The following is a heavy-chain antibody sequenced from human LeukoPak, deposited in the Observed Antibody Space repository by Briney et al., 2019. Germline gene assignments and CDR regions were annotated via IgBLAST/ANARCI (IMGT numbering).Heavy chain of an antibody. Sequence: PSETLSLTCAVYGGSFSGYYWSWIRQPPGKGLEWIGEINHSGSTNYNPSLKSRVTISVDTSKNQFSLKLSSVTAADTAVYYCARAYDFWSGYRFDPWGQGTLVTVSS. CDR3: ARAYDFWSGYRFDP. V-gene: IGHV4-34*01. D-gene: IGHD3-3*01. J-gene: IGHJ5*02. CDR2: INHSGST. CDR1: GGSFSGYY.